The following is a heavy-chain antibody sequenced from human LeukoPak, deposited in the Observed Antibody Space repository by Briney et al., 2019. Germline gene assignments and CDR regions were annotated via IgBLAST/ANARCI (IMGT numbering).Heavy chain of an antibody. Sequence: ASVKVSCKDSGYTFTSYGISWVRQAPGQGLEWMGWISAYNGNTNYAQKLQGRVTMTTDTSTSTAYMELRSLRSDDTAVYYCARVVTVVTSRYFDYWGQGTLVTVSS. D-gene: IGHD4-23*01. CDR3: ARVVTVVTSRYFDY. J-gene: IGHJ4*02. CDR1: GYTFTSYG. V-gene: IGHV1-18*01. CDR2: ISAYNGNT.